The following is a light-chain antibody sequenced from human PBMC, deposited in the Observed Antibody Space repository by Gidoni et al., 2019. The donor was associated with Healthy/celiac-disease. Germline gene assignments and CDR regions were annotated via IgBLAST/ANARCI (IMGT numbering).Light chain of an antibody. V-gene: IGLV6-57*04. CDR2: EDN. CDR1: SGSLASNY. J-gene: IGLJ3*02. CDR3: QSYDSSNQGV. Sequence: NFMLTQPHSVSESPGKTVTISCTRSSGSLASNYVQWYQQRPGSAPTTVIYEDNQRPSGVPDRFSGSIDSSSNSASLPISGLKTEDEADYYCQSYDSSNQGVFGGGTKLTVL.